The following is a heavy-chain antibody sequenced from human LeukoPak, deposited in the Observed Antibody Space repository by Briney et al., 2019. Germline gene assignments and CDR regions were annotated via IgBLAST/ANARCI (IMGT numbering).Heavy chain of an antibody. CDR1: GGTFSSYA. CDR3: ARGLERYYYGSGRH. J-gene: IGHJ4*02. Sequence: SVKVSFKASGGTFSSYAISWVRQAPGQGLGWMGGVIPILGTANYAQKFQGRVTITADKSTSTAYMELSSLRSEDTAVYYCARGLERYYYGSGRHWGQGTLVTVSS. V-gene: IGHV1-69*10. D-gene: IGHD3-10*01. CDR2: VIPILGTA.